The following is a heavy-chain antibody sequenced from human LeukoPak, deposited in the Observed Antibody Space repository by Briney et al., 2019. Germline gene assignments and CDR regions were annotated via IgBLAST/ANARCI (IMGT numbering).Heavy chain of an antibody. CDR2: IRYDGSNK. J-gene: IGHJ4*02. CDR3: AREPASGSYLDY. Sequence: PGGSLRLSCAASGFTFSSYGMHWVRQAPGKGLEWVAFIRYDGSNKYYADSVKGRFTISRDNSENTLYLQMNSLRAEDTAGYYCAREPASGSYLDYWGQGTLVTVSS. V-gene: IGHV3-30*02. CDR1: GFTFSSYG. D-gene: IGHD1-26*01.